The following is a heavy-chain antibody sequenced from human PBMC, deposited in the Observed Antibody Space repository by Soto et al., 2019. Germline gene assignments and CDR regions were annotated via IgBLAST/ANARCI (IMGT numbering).Heavy chain of an antibody. J-gene: IGHJ3*02. CDR3: ARDGGRGSTMGRGVLRSFAFDI. V-gene: IGHV1-69*01. D-gene: IGHD3-10*01. CDR2: IIPIFGTA. CDR1: GGTFSSYA. Sequence: QVQLVQSGAEVKKPGSSVKVSCKASGGTFSSYAISWVRQAPGQGLEWMGGIIPIFGTANYAQKFQGRVTITADESTSTAHMERSSLRSEDTAVYYCARDGGRGSTMGRGVLRSFAFDIWGQGTMVTVSS.